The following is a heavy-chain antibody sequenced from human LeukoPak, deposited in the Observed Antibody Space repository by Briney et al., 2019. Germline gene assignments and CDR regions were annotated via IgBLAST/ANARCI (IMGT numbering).Heavy chain of an antibody. Sequence: SETLSLNCTVSGGSISSYYWSWIRRPPGKGLEWIGYIYYSGSTNYNPSLKSRVTISVDTSKNQFSLKLSSVTAADTAVYYCARYCSGGSCYSDYYYYGMDVWGQGTTVTVSS. J-gene: IGHJ6*02. D-gene: IGHD2-15*01. V-gene: IGHV4-59*08. CDR1: GGSISSYY. CDR2: IYYSGST. CDR3: ARYCSGGSCYSDYYYYGMDV.